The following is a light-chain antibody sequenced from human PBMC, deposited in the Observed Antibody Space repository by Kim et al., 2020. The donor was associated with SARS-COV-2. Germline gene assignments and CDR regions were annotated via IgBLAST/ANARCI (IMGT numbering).Light chain of an antibody. V-gene: IGKV1-27*01. J-gene: IGKJ3*01. CDR2: AAS. CDR1: QGVSNY. Sequence: ASVGDRATLSCRASQGVSNYLAWYQQKPGKVPKLLIYAASTLQSGVPARFSGSGSGTDFTLTISSLQPEDVATYYCQQYNSAPLTFGRGTKVDIK. CDR3: QQYNSAPLT.